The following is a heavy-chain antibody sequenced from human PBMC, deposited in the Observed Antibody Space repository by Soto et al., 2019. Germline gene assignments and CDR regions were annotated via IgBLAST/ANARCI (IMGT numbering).Heavy chain of an antibody. D-gene: IGHD1-1*01. CDR2: LYDVDGS. Sequence: ESGGGLMQPGESLRLSCAASGLTVSGKKYVAWVRQAPGKGLEWVSALYDVDGSFYADSVKGRFTTSSESSKTTVYLQMNGLRPDYTAVYYCATWHEREHAYDVWGQGTTVTVSS. V-gene: IGHV3-53*01. CDR3: ATWHEREHAYDV. J-gene: IGHJ3*01. CDR1: GLTVSGKKY.